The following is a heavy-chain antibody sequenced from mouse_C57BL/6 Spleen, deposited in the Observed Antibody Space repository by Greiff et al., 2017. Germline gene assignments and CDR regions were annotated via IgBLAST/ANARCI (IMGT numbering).Heavy chain of an antibody. V-gene: IGHV5-9-1*02. Sequence: EVKLVESGEGLVKPGGSLKLSCAASGFTFSSYAMSWVRQTPEKRLVWVAYISSGGDYIYYADTVTGRFTISRDNARNNLYLQMSSLKSEDTAMYYCTREAEYYGILYAMDYWGQGTSVTVSS. CDR1: GFTFSSYA. J-gene: IGHJ4*01. CDR3: TREAEYYGILYAMDY. D-gene: IGHD2-1*01. CDR2: ISSGGDYI.